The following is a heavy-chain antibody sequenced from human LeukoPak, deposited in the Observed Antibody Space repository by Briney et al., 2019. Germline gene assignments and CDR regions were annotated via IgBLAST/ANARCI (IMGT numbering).Heavy chain of an antibody. J-gene: IGHJ4*02. Sequence: GEPLKFSCKGSGYRFTSYWIRWVRYIRRKGMEWRGAIYPGDSDTRYSPSFQGQVTISADKSISTAYLQWSSLKASDTAMYYCARGGRDGFRTIDYWGQGTLVTVSS. CDR1: GYRFTSYW. CDR2: IYPGDSDT. V-gene: IGHV5-51*01. CDR3: ARGGRDGFRTIDY. D-gene: IGHD5-24*01.